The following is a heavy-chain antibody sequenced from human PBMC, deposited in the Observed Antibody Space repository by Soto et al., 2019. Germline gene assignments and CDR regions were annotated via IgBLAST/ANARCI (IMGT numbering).Heavy chain of an antibody. CDR2: IIPIFGTA. CDR3: AGGFVPRGWFDP. CDR1: GGTFSSYA. J-gene: IGHJ5*02. D-gene: IGHD3-10*02. V-gene: IGHV1-69*12. Sequence: QVQLVQSGAEVKKPGSSVKVSCKASGGTFSSYAISWVRQAPGQGLEWMGGIIPIFGTANYAQKFQGRVTFTGDEAPSTAKRELSGLRSEDTAVYYCAGGFVPRGWFDPWGQGTLVTVSS.